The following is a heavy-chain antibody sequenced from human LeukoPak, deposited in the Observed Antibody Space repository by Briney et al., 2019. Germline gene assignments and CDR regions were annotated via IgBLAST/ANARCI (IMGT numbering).Heavy chain of an antibody. V-gene: IGHV3-21*01. CDR2: ISSSSSYI. CDR3: AREYSSSSEWFDP. Sequence: GGSLRLSCAASGFTFSSYSMDWVRQAPGKGLEWVSSISSSSSYIYYADSVKGRFTISRDNAKNSLYLQVNSLRAEDTAVYYCAREYSSSSEWFDPWGQGTLVTVSS. CDR1: GFTFSSYS. D-gene: IGHD6-6*01. J-gene: IGHJ5*02.